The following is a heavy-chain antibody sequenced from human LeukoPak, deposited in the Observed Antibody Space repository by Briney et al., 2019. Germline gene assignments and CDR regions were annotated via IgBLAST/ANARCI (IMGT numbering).Heavy chain of an antibody. V-gene: IGHV3-11*01. CDR2: ISSSGSTI. Sequence: GGSLRLSCAASGFTFSDYYMSWIRQAPGKGLEWVSYISSSGSTIYYADSVKGRFTISRDNAENSLYLQMNSLRAEDTAVCYCAREGHTRSYYYYYMDVWGKGTTVTVSS. CDR3: AREGHTRSYYYYYMDV. CDR1: GFTFSDYY. J-gene: IGHJ6*03.